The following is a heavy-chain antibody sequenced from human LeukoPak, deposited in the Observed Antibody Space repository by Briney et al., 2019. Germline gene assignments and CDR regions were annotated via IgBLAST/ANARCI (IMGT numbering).Heavy chain of an antibody. V-gene: IGHV3-23*01. J-gene: IGHJ6*03. D-gene: IGHD4-11*01. CDR2: ITGSDDTT. CDR1: GFTFSSVA. CDR3: AKDSNYNLYYYMDV. Sequence: GGSLRLSCAASGFTFSSVAMTWVRQAPGRGLEWVSTITGSDDTTYYADSVKGRFTISRDYSKNTLYLQMNSLRAEDTAVYYCAKDSNYNLYYYMDVWGKGTTVTVSS.